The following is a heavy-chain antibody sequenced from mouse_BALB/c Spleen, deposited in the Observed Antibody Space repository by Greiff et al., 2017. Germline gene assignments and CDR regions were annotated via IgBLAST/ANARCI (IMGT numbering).Heavy chain of an antibody. V-gene: IGHV1-77*01. D-gene: IGHD2-14*01. Sequence: QVQLQQSGAELVRPGASVKLSCKASGYTFTDYYINWVKQRTGQGLEWIGEIYPGSGNTYYNEKFKGKATLTADKSSSTAYMQLSSLTSEDSAVYYCARIEVRPYAMDYWGQGTSVTVSS. CDR3: ARIEVRPYAMDY. CDR1: GYTFTDYY. J-gene: IGHJ4*01. CDR2: IYPGSGNT.